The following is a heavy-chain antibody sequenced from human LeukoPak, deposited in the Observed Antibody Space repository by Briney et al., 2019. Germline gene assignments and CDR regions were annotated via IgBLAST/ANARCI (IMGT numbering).Heavy chain of an antibody. J-gene: IGHJ6*02. D-gene: IGHD7-27*01. CDR3: AGLKTGDPRWYGMDV. Sequence: SETLSLTCAVYGGSFSSYYWGWIRQPPGKGLEWIGSIYYSGSTYYNPSLKSRVTISVDTSKNQFSLKLSSVTAADTAVYYCAGLKTGDPRWYGMDVWGQGTTVTVSS. CDR2: IYYSGST. CDR1: GGSFSSYY. V-gene: IGHV4-39*07.